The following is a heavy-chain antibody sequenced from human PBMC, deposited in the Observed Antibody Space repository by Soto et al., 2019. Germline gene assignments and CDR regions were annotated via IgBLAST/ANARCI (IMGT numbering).Heavy chain of an antibody. D-gene: IGHD3-10*01. CDR2: MSYDGSNE. Sequence: HPGGSLRLSCAASEFTFSKHGMHWVRQAPGKGLEWVAVMSYDGSNEYYADSVKGRFTISRDNSKNTLYLQMNSLRPEDTAVYFCAKGPPLLLIYPVPDSWGQGTLVTVSS. J-gene: IGHJ4*02. CDR3: AKGPPLLLIYPVPDS. CDR1: EFTFSKHG. V-gene: IGHV3-30*18.